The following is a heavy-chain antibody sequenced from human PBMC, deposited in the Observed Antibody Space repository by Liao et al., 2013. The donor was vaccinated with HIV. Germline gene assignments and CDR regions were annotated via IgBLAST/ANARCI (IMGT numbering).Heavy chain of an antibody. J-gene: IGHJ2*01. CDR1: GGSITSTSYY. D-gene: IGHD3-22*01. CDR2: FYYSGST. Sequence: QLQLQESGPGLVKPSETLSLTCTISGGSITSTSYYWGWIRQPPGKGLEWIANFYYSGSTYYNPSLKSRVTFSVDTSKNQFSLNLSSVIAADTAVYYCARGGMITPRRYFDLWGRGTLVTVSS. CDR3: ARGGMITPRRYFDL. V-gene: IGHV4-39*07.